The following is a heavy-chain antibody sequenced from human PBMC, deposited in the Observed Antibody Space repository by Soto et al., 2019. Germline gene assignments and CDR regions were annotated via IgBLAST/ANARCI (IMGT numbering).Heavy chain of an antibody. Sequence: SETLSLTCTVSGGSISSGGYYWRWIRQHPGKGLEWIGYIYYSGSTYYNPSLKSRVTISVDTSKNQFSLKLSSVTAADTAVYYCARVFGFGGMDVWGQGTTVTVS. CDR1: GGSISSGGYY. CDR2: IYYSGST. D-gene: IGHD3-10*01. V-gene: IGHV4-31*03. CDR3: ARVFGFGGMDV. J-gene: IGHJ6*02.